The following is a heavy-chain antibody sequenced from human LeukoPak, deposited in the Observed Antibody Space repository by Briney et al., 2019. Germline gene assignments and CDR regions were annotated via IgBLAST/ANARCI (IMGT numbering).Heavy chain of an antibody. CDR3: ASSGSDYYYYYMDV. J-gene: IGHJ6*03. D-gene: IGHD1-26*01. CDR1: GGTFSSYA. Sequence: GASVKVSCKASGGTFSSYAISWVRQAPGQGLEWMGGIIPIFGTANYAQKFQGRVTITTDESTSTAYMELSSLRSEDTAVYYCASSGSDYYYYYMDVWGKGTTVTVSS. V-gene: IGHV1-69*05. CDR2: IIPIFGTA.